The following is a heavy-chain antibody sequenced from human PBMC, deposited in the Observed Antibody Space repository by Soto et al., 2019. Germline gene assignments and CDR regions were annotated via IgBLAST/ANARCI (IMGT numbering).Heavy chain of an antibody. CDR1: GNTVPNYA. Sequence: GASVKVSCKASGNTVPNYAIHWVRQAPGQRLEWMGWINGGNGNTYYSEHFQVRVTFTRDTSAGTVYMQLSSLTSEDTAVYYCARDDSGFSGSHYIEYFNYWGQGALVTVSS. CDR2: INGGNGNT. V-gene: IGHV1-3*01. D-gene: IGHD1-26*01. J-gene: IGHJ4*02. CDR3: ARDDSGFSGSHYIEYFNY.